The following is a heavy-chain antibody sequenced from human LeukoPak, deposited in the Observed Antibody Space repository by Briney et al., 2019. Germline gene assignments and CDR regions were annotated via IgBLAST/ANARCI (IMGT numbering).Heavy chain of an antibody. Sequence: GGSLGLSCAASGFTFSSYAMSWVRQAQGKGLEWVSAITSSGSSTYYADSVKGRFTISRDNSKNTLYLQMNSLRAEDTAVYYCAKEKGFSSGWEHFDYWGQGTLVTVSS. CDR1: GFTFSSYA. CDR2: ITSSGSST. CDR3: AKEKGFSSGWEHFDY. J-gene: IGHJ4*02. D-gene: IGHD6-19*01. V-gene: IGHV3-23*01.